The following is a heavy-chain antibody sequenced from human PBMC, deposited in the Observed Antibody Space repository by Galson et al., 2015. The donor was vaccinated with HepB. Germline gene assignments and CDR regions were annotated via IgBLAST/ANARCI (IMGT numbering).Heavy chain of an antibody. Sequence: SLRLSCAASGFTFSTKTIHWVRQAPGKGLEWVALISYDGGNKYYANSVKGRFTISRDNSKNTLYLQLNSLRAEDTAVYYCARDEGYGDYGIDSWGQGTLVTVSS. D-gene: IGHD4-17*01. V-gene: IGHV3-30-3*01. J-gene: IGHJ4*02. CDR3: ARDEGYGDYGIDS. CDR2: ISYDGGNK. CDR1: GFTFSTKT.